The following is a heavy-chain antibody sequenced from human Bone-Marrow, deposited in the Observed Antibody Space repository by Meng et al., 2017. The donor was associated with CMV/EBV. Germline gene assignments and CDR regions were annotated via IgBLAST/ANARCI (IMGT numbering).Heavy chain of an antibody. D-gene: IGHD3-3*01. CDR3: ARRKGYYDFRSDASGYCFDN. CDR2: IYTSGST. J-gene: IGHJ4*02. CDR1: GGFVSSGSYY. V-gene: IGHV4-61*02. Sequence: SETLSLTCTVSGGFVSSGSYYWSWIRQPAGKGLEWIGRIYTSGSTNYNPSLKSRVTMSVDTSKNQFSLKLSSVTAADTAVYYCARRKGYYDFRSDASGYCFDNWGQGTLVTVSS.